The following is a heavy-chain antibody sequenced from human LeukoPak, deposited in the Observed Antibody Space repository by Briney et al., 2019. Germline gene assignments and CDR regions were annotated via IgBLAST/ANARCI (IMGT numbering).Heavy chain of an antibody. J-gene: IGHJ4*02. CDR3: TRGPLDSGYTYFDY. V-gene: IGHV4-34*01. D-gene: IGHD5-12*01. CDR2: INHSGST. Sequence: SKTLSLTCAVYGGSFSGYYWSWIRQPPGKGLEWIGEINHSGSTNYNPSLKSRVTVSVDTSKNQFSLKLTSVTAADTAVYHCTRGPLDSGYTYFDYWGQGTLVTVSS. CDR1: GGSFSGYY.